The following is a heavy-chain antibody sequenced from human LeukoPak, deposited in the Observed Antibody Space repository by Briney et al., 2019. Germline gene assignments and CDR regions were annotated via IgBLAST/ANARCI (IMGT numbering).Heavy chain of an antibody. Sequence: PSETLSLTCTVSGGSISSYYWSWIRQPPGKGLEWIGYIYYSGSTNYNPSLKSRVTISVDTSKNQFSPKLSSVTAADTAVYYCASPSEDSSGWESFDYWGQGTLVTVSS. CDR3: ASPSEDSSGWESFDY. CDR1: GGSISSYY. D-gene: IGHD6-19*01. V-gene: IGHV4-59*01. CDR2: IYYSGST. J-gene: IGHJ4*02.